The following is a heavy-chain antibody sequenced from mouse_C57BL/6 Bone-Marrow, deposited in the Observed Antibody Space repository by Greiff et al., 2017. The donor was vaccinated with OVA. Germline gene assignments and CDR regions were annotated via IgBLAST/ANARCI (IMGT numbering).Heavy chain of an antibody. D-gene: IGHD1-1*01. J-gene: IGHJ1*03. Sequence: EVKLVESGGGLVKPGGFLKLSCAASGFTFSSYAMSWVRQTPEKRLEWVATISDGGSYTYYPDNVKGRFTISRDNAKNNLYLQMSHLKSEDTAMYYCARQPITTVVAHWYFDVWGTGTTVTVSS. CDR2: ISDGGSYT. CDR3: ARQPITTVVAHWYFDV. V-gene: IGHV5-4*03. CDR1: GFTFSSYA.